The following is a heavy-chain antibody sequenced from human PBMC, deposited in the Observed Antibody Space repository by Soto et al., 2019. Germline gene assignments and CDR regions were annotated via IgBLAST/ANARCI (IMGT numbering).Heavy chain of an antibody. V-gene: IGHV4-59*01. J-gene: IGHJ6*02. CDR1: GGSISSYY. CDR3: ARDLSSYSYYYYGMDV. D-gene: IGHD6-19*01. CDR2: IYYSGST. Sequence: SETLSLTCTVSGGSISSYYWSWIRQPPGKGLEWIGYIYYSGSTNYNPSLKSRVTISVDTSKNQFSLKLSSVTAADTAVYYCARDLSSYSYYYYGMDVWGQATTVTVSS.